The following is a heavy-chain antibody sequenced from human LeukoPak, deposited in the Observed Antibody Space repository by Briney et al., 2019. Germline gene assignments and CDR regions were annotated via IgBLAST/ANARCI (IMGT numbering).Heavy chain of an antibody. CDR1: GFTFSGSA. CDR2: IRTKANNYAT. J-gene: IGHJ4*02. Sequence: GGSLILSCAASGFTFSGSAMHWVRQASGKGLEWVGRIRTKANNYATAYAASVKGRFTISRDDSNNTAYLQMNSLKIEDTAVYYCTKGTVYASDYWGQGTLVTVSS. CDR3: TKGTVYASDY. V-gene: IGHV3-73*01. D-gene: IGHD2-8*01.